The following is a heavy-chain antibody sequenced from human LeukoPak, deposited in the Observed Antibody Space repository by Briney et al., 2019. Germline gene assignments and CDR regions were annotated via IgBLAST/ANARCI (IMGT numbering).Heavy chain of an antibody. CDR2: ISGSGGST. CDR1: GFTFSSYA. J-gene: IGHJ6*02. Sequence: GGSLRLSCAASGFTFSSYAMSWVRQAPGKGLEWVSAISGSGGSTYYADSVKGRFTISRDNSKNTLYLQMNSLRAEDTAVYYCAKDEWIVGYYYYYGMDVWGQGTTVTASS. D-gene: IGHD1-26*01. V-gene: IGHV3-23*01. CDR3: AKDEWIVGYYYYYGMDV.